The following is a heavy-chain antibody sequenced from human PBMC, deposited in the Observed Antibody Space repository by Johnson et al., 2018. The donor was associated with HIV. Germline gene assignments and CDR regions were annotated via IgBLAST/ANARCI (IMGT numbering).Heavy chain of an antibody. CDR3: AKAFWVSDILRGNRTDAFDI. Sequence: QLVESGGGVVQPGGSLRLSCAASKFTFSSYAMHWVRQAPGKGLEWVAVISYDGSNKYYADSVKGRFTFSRDNSKNTLYLQMNSLRAEDTAVYFCAKAFWVSDILRGNRTDAFDIWGQGTMVAVSS. CDR1: KFTFSSYA. D-gene: IGHD2/OR15-2a*01. CDR2: ISYDGSNK. J-gene: IGHJ3*02. V-gene: IGHV3-30*04.